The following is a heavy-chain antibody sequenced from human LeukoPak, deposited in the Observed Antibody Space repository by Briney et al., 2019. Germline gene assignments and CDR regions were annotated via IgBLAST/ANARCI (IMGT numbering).Heavy chain of an antibody. Sequence: SETLSLTCTVSGGSISSYYWSWIRQPPGKGLEWIGYIYYSGSTNYNPSLKSRVTISVDTSKNQFSLKLSSVTAADTAVYYCARVDNWVYAFDIWGQGTMVTVSS. CDR3: ARVDNWVYAFDI. J-gene: IGHJ3*02. CDR1: GGSISSYY. V-gene: IGHV4-59*01. D-gene: IGHD1-20*01. CDR2: IYYSGST.